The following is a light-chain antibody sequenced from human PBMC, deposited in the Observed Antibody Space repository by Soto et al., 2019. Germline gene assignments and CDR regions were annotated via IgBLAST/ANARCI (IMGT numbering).Light chain of an antibody. CDR3: QQSYSTPIT. CDR2: AAS. Sequence: DIQMTQSPSSLSASVGDRVTITSRASQSISSYLNWYQQKPGKAPKLLIYAASSLQSGVPSRFSGSGSGTDFTLTISSLQPADFATYYCQQSYSTPITFGPGTKVDIK. CDR1: QSISSY. V-gene: IGKV1-39*01. J-gene: IGKJ3*01.